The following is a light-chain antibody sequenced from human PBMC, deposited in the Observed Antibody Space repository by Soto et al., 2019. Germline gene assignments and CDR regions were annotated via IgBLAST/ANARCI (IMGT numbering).Light chain of an antibody. J-gene: IGKJ2*01. CDR3: QQYNHWPYT. CDR1: QSVGRN. V-gene: IGKV3-15*01. CDR2: GTS. Sequence: EIVMTQSPVALSVSPGERAALSCRASQSVGRNFAWYQQRPGQAPRVLIYGTSTRATGVPARFSGSGSGTDFTITISSLQSEDVAVYYCQQYNHWPYTFGQGTRLEIK.